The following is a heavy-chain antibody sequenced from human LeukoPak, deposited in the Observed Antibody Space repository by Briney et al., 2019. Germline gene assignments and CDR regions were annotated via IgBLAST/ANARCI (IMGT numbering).Heavy chain of an antibody. J-gene: IGHJ4*02. CDR3: ARSYGAFSGPVAY. CDR2: IGGSDGST. CDR1: GFTFSSYA. V-gene: IGHV3-23*01. Sequence: GGSLRLSCAASGFTFSSYAMSWVRQAPGKGLEWVSAIGGSDGSTYYADSVKGRFTISRDNSKNTLYLQMNSLRAEDTAVYYCARSYGAFSGPVAYWGQGTLVTLSS. D-gene: IGHD4-17*01.